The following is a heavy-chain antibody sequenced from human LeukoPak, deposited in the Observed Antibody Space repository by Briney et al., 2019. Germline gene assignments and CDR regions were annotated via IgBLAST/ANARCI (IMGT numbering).Heavy chain of an antibody. Sequence: GGSLRLSCAASGFTFSSYAMSWVRQAPGKGLEWVSAISGSGGSTYYADSVKGRFTISRDNSKNTLYLQMNSLRAEDTAVYYCAKGVNDMVRGAPGYWGQGTLVTVSS. CDR2: ISGSGGST. V-gene: IGHV3-23*01. CDR3: AKGVNDMVRGAPGY. CDR1: GFTFSSYA. D-gene: IGHD3-10*01. J-gene: IGHJ4*02.